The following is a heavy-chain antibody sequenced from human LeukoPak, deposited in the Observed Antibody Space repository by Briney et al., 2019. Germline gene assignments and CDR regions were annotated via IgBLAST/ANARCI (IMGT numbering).Heavy chain of an antibody. Sequence: GGSLRLSCAASGFTFSNYWMHWVRQAPGRGLVWVSRINSDGSSTRYADSVKGRFTISRDNAKNTLYLQMNSLQSEDTAVYYCVTDSSDSSGFSAWGQGSLVTVSS. CDR3: VTDSSDSSGFSA. CDR1: GFTFSNYW. J-gene: IGHJ5*02. D-gene: IGHD3-22*01. CDR2: INSDGSST. V-gene: IGHV3-74*01.